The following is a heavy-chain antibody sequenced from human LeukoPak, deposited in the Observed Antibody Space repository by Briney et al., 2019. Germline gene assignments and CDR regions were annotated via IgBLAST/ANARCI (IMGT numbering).Heavy chain of an antibody. V-gene: IGHV4-38-2*02. CDR1: GYSISSGYY. Sequence: SETLSLTCTVSGYSISSGYYWGWIRQPPGKGLEWIGSIYHSGSTYYNPSLKSRVTISIDTSKNQFSLKLSSVTAADTAVYYCARGRRVATGTTEGHFDYWGQGTLVTVSS. D-gene: IGHD1-1*01. CDR2: IYHSGST. J-gene: IGHJ4*02. CDR3: ARGRRVATGTTEGHFDY.